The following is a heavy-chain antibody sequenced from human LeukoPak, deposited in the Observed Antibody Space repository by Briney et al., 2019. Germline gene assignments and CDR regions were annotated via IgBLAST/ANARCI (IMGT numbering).Heavy chain of an antibody. CDR1: GFTLSSYA. J-gene: IGHJ4*02. CDR3: ARDGGRAALDY. CDR2: ISYDGSNK. D-gene: IGHD1-26*01. V-gene: IGHV3-30-3*01. Sequence: QPGRSLRLSCAASGFTLSSYAMHWVRQAPGKGLEWVAVISYDGSNKYYADSVKGRFTISRDNSKNTLYLQMNSLRAEDTAVYYCARDGGRAALDYWGQGTLVTVSS.